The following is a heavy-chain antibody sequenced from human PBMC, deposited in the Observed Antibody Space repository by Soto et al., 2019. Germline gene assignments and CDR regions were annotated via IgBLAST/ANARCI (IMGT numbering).Heavy chain of an antibody. J-gene: IGHJ5*02. CDR3: VRGGGGGRFHP. CDR2: ISPGSRYP. CDR1: GFTFGDSY. Sequence: GSLRLSCAGSGFTFGDSYMSWIRQAPGKGLEWVSYISPGSRYPAYADSVKGRFTISRDNAKRSLYLQMMSLTAEDTAIYYCVRGGGGGRFHPWGQGTMVTVYS. V-gene: IGHV3-11*06. D-gene: IGHD2-15*01.